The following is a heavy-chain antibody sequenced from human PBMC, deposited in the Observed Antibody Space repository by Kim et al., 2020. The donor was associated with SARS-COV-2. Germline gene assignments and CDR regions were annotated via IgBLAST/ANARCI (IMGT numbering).Heavy chain of an antibody. CDR2: ITSGSYV. J-gene: IGHJ5*01. V-gene: IGHV3-21*05. CDR1: GFTFSTYR. Sequence: GGSLRLSCAASGFTFSTYRMFWVRQAPGKGLEWLAYITSGSYVDYADSVKGRFTISRDNAKNSLYLQMNSLRADDTAVYYCAREANYCTTNKCYEQFDS. D-gene: IGHD2-8*01. CDR3: AREANYCTTNKCYEQFDS.